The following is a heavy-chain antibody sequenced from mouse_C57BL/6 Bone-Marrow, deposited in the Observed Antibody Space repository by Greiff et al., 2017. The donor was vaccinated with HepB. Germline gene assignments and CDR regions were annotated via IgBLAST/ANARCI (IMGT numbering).Heavy chain of an antibody. Sequence: EVQLVESEGGLVQPGSSMKLSCTASGFTFSDYYMAWVRQVPEKGLEWVANINYDGSSTYYLDSLKSRFIISRDNAKNILYLQMSSLKSEDTATYYCARDTLYDGYAMDYWGQGTSVTVSS. CDR3: ARDTLYDGYAMDY. CDR1: GFTFSDYY. V-gene: IGHV5-16*01. D-gene: IGHD2-12*01. J-gene: IGHJ4*01. CDR2: INYDGSST.